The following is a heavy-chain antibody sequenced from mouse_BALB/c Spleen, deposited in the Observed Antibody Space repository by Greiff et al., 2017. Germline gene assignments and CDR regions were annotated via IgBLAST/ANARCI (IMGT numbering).Heavy chain of an antibody. CDR1: GYSITSGYY. Sequence: VQLKESGPGLVKPSQSLSLTCSVTGYSITSGYYWNWIRQFPGNKLEWMGYISYDGSNNYNPSLKNRISITRDTSKNQFFLKLNSVTTEDTATYYCARGESYSAWFAYWGQGTLVTVSA. CDR2: ISYDGSN. J-gene: IGHJ3*01. V-gene: IGHV3-6*02. D-gene: IGHD3-3*01. CDR3: ARGESYSAWFAY.